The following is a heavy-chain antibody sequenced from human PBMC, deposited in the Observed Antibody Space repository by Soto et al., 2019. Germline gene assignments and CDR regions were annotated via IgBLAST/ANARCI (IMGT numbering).Heavy chain of an antibody. J-gene: IGHJ4*02. CDR2: IDPSDSYT. V-gene: IGHV5-10-1*01. CDR3: AVQRFLEWLPIDY. Sequence: GESLKISCKGSGYSFTSYWISWVRQMPGKGLEWMGRIDPSDSYTNYSPSFQGRVTISADKSISTAYLQWSSLKASDTAMYYCAVQRFLEWLPIDYWGQGTLVTVSS. CDR1: GYSFTSYW. D-gene: IGHD3-3*01.